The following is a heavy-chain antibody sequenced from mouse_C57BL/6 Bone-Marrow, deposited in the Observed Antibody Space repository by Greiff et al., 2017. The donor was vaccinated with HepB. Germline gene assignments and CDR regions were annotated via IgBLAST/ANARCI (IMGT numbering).Heavy chain of an antibody. J-gene: IGHJ2*01. D-gene: IGHD4-1*01. Sequence: EVQGVESGGGLVKPGGSLKLSCAASGFTFSSYAMSWVRQTPEKRLEWVATISDGGSYTYYPDNVKGRFTISRDNAKNNLYLQMSHLKSEDTAMYYCARDAGTYFDYWGQGTTLTVSS. CDR3: ARDAGTYFDY. CDR1: GFTFSSYA. V-gene: IGHV5-4*01. CDR2: ISDGGSYT.